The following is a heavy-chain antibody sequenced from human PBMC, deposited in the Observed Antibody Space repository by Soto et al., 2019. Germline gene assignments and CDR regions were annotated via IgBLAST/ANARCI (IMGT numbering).Heavy chain of an antibody. D-gene: IGHD5-12*01. V-gene: IGHV3-7*01. CDR1: GFTFSSYW. CDR2: IKQDGSEK. CDR3: ARDYVDIVATIAHFDY. J-gene: IGHJ4*02. Sequence: GGSLRLSCAASGFTFSSYWMSWVRQAPGKGLEWVANIKQDGSEKYYVDSVKGRFTISRDNAKNSLYLQMNSLRAEDTAVYYCARDYVDIVATIAHFDYWGQGTLVTVS.